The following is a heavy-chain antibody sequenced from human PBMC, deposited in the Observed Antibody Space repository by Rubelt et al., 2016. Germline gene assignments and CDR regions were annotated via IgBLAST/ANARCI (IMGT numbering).Heavy chain of an antibody. Sequence: QLQLRESGPGLVKPSETLSLTCTVSGGSISSSSYYWGWIRQPPGKGLEWIGSIYYSGSTYYNPSLKSRVTIFVDTSKNQFSLKVSSGTAADTAVYYCARLSSGWYYFDYWGQGTLVTVSS. J-gene: IGHJ4*02. V-gene: IGHV4-39*01. CDR3: ARLSSGWYYFDY. CDR1: GGSISSSSYY. D-gene: IGHD6-19*01. CDR2: IYYSGST.